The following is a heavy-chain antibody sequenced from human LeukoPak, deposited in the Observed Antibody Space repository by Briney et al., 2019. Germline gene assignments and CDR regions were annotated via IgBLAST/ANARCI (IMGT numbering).Heavy chain of an antibody. J-gene: IGHJ4*02. Sequence: PGGSLRLSCAASGFTFSGSAMHWVRQASGEGLEWVGRIRSKANSYATAYGASVKGRFTISRDDSKNTAYLQMNSLKTEDTAVYYCSSGGYCTSTSCYGEHWGQGTLVTVSS. V-gene: IGHV3-73*01. D-gene: IGHD2-2*01. CDR2: IRSKANSYAT. CDR3: SSGGYCTSTSCYGEH. CDR1: GFTFSGSA.